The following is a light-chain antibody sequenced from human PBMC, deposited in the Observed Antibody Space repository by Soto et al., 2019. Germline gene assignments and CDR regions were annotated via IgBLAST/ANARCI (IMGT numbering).Light chain of an antibody. CDR2: KAS. CDR1: QTISSW. J-gene: IGKJ1*01. Sequence: DIQMTQSPSTLSGSVGDRVTITCRASQTISSWLAWYQQKPGKAPKLLIYKASTLKSGVPSRFSGSGSGTEFTLTISSMQPPDFATYYCQHYHSYSEAFGQGTKVDIK. V-gene: IGKV1-5*03. CDR3: QHYHSYSEA.